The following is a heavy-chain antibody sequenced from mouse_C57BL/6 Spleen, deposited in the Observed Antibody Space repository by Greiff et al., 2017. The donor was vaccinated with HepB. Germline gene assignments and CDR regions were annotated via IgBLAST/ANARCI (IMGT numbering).Heavy chain of an antibody. CDR3: ARSHYGSFYYAMDY. Sequence: QVQLQQSGAELVKPGASVKMSCKASGYTFTSYWITWVKQRPGQGLEWIGDIYPGSGSTNYNEKFKSKATLTVDTSSSTAYMQLSSLTSEDSAVYYCARSHYGSFYYAMDYWGQGTSVTVSS. CDR2: IYPGSGST. V-gene: IGHV1-55*01. D-gene: IGHD1-1*01. CDR1: GYTFTSYW. J-gene: IGHJ4*01.